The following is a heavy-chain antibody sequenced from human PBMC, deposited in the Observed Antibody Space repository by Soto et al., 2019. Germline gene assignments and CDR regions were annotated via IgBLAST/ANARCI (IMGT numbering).Heavy chain of an antibody. CDR3: AREIRGGSGYYYYYYYMDV. V-gene: IGHV1-8*01. J-gene: IGHJ6*03. D-gene: IGHD2-15*01. Sequence: ASVKVSCKASGYTFTSYDINWVRQAIGQGLEWMGWMNPNSGNTGYAQKFQGRVTMTRNTSISTAYMELSSLRSEDTAVYYCAREIRGGSGYYYYYYYMDVWGKGTTVTVSS. CDR2: MNPNSGNT. CDR1: GYTFTSYD.